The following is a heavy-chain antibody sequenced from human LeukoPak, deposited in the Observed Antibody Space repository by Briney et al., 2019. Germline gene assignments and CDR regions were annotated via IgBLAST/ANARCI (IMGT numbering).Heavy chain of an antibody. CDR2: VSGSGLIT. D-gene: IGHD2-15*01. CDR1: TFTFTDFV. V-gene: IGHV3-23*01. J-gene: IGHJ5*02. CDR3: ARSCFTASGGGCSTEALNYFGP. Sequence: GGSLRLSCAASTFTFTDFVMSWVRQAPGKGLEWVSSVSGSGLITFYADSVKGRFTISRDNSKNTLYLQMNSLTAEDTAIYYCARSCFTASGGGCSTEALNYFGPWGQGTLVIVSS.